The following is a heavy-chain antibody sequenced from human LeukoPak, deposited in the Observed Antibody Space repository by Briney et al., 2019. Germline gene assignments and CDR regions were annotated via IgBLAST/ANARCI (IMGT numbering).Heavy chain of an antibody. CDR1: GYTFNSYG. CDR2: ISTYNGYA. CDR3: ARNSSDWYGYMDV. V-gene: IGHV1-18*01. D-gene: IGHD6-19*01. Sequence: ASVTVSFTASGYTFNSYGISWVRQAPGQGRGWMGWISTYNGYANYAQRLQGRVTMTTETSTSTAYMELRSLRSDDTAVYYCARNSSDWYGYMDVWGKGTTVTVSS. J-gene: IGHJ6*04.